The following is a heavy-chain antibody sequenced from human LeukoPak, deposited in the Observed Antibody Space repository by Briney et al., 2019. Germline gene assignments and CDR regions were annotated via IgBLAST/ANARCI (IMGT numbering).Heavy chain of an antibody. CDR3: ARTYGDYDDAFDA. Sequence: PSETLSLTCTVSGGSISSSTYYWGWICQPPGKGLEWIGSIYYSGSTYNNPSLKSRVTIFVDTSKNQFSLKLSSVTATDTAVYYCARTYGDYDDAFDAWGQGTMVTVSS. CDR2: IYYSGST. D-gene: IGHD4-17*01. CDR1: GGSISSSTYY. V-gene: IGHV4-39*01. J-gene: IGHJ3*01.